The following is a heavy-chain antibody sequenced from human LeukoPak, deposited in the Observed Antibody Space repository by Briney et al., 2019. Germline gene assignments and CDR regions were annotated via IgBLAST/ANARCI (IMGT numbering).Heavy chain of an antibody. CDR3: ARTRRIQLWLMPTRRSSDAFDI. D-gene: IGHD5-18*01. J-gene: IGHJ3*02. CDR1: GGSISSSSYY. CDR2: IYYSGST. V-gene: IGHV4-39*01. Sequence: MPSETLSLTCTVSGGSISSSSYYWGWIRQPPGKGLEWIGSIYYSGSTYYNPSLKSRVTISVDTSKNQFSLKLSSVTAADTAVYYCARTRRIQLWLMPTRRSSDAFDIWGQGTMVTVSS.